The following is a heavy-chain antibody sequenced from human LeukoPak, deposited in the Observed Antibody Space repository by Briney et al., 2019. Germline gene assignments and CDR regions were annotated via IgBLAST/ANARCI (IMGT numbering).Heavy chain of an antibody. CDR3: ADGGGSGSRY. CDR1: GGSISGYY. D-gene: IGHD3-10*01. J-gene: IGHJ4*02. Sequence: SETLSLTCTVSGGSISGYYWSWIRQPPGKGLEWIGEINHSGSTNYNPSLKSRVTISVDTSKNQFSLKLSSVTAADTAVYYCADGGGSGSRYWGQGTLVTVSS. CDR2: INHSGST. V-gene: IGHV4-34*01.